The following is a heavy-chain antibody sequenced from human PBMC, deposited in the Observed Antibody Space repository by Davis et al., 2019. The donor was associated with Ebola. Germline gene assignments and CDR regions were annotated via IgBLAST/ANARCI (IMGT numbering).Heavy chain of an antibody. CDR3: AIYSSGWFYFDY. J-gene: IGHJ4*02. CDR1: GGTFSTYP. V-gene: IGHV1-69*13. CDR2: IIPTFGTA. D-gene: IGHD6-19*01. Sequence: AASVKVSCKASGGTFSTYPISWVRQAPGQGLDWMGGIIPTFGTANYAQKFQGRVTISADESTSTAYMELSSLRSDDTAVYYCAIYSSGWFYFDYWGQGTLVTVSS.